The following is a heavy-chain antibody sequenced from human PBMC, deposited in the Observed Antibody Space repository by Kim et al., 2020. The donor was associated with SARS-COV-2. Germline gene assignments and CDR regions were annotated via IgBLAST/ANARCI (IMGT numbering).Heavy chain of an antibody. J-gene: IGHJ4*02. D-gene: IGHD5-12*01. Sequence: GGSLRLSCAASGLTFSSYDMHWVRQATGKGLEWVSAIDTAGDTYYPGSVKGRFTISRENAKNSLYLQMNSLRAGDTAVYYCARVSRDGYKDYWGQGTLVT. CDR3: ARVSRDGYKDY. V-gene: IGHV3-13*01. CDR2: IDTAGDT. CDR1: GLTFSSYD.